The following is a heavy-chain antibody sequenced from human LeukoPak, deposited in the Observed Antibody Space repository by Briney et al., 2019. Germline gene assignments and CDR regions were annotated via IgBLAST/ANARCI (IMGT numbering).Heavy chain of an antibody. CDR3: ARAYYYDRSDAFDI. J-gene: IGHJ3*02. D-gene: IGHD3-22*01. CDR1: GGTFSSYA. CDR2: IIPIFGTA. Sequence: SVKVSCKASGGTFSSYAISWVRQAPGQGLEWMGGIIPIFGTANYAQKFQGRVTITADKSTSTAYMELSSLRSEDTAVYYCARAYYYDRSDAFDIWGQGTMVTVSS. V-gene: IGHV1-69*06.